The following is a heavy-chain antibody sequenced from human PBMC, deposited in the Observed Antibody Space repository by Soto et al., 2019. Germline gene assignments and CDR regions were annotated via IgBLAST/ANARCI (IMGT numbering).Heavy chain of an antibody. D-gene: IGHD6-19*01. CDR2: MNPNSGNT. CDR3: AKGVAADGNAFDI. V-gene: IGHV1-8*01. CDR1: GYTFTSYD. J-gene: IGHJ3*02. Sequence: ASVKVSCKASGYTFTSYDINWVRQATGQGLEWMGWMNPNSGNTGYAQKFQGRVTMTRNTSISTAYMELSSLRSEDTAVYYCAKGVAADGNAFDIWGQGTMVTVSS.